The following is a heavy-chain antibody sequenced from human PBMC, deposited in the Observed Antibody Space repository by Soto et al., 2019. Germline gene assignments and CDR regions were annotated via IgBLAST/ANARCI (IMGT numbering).Heavy chain of an antibody. CDR3: AREHRSMSDTAMAL. D-gene: IGHD5-18*01. Sequence: GASVKVSCKASGYTFTSYGISWVRQAPGQGLEWMGWISAYNGNTNYAQKLQGRVTMTTDTSTSTAYMELRSLRSDDTAVYYCAREHRSMSDTAMALWGQGTLVTVSS. J-gene: IGHJ4*02. CDR1: GYTFTSYG. V-gene: IGHV1-18*01. CDR2: ISAYNGNT.